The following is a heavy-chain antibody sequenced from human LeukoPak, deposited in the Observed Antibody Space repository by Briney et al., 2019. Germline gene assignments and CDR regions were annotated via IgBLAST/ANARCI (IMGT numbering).Heavy chain of an antibody. D-gene: IGHD3-10*01. CDR3: ARDVLLLWFGELSY. J-gene: IGHJ4*02. Sequence: GGSLRLSCAASGFTVSSTYMSWVRQAPGKGLECVSVIYSGGNTYYADSVKGRFTISRDNSKNTLYLQMNSLRAEDTAVYYCARDVLLLWFGELSYWGQGTLVTVSS. V-gene: IGHV3-53*05. CDR2: IYSGGNT. CDR1: GFTVSSTY.